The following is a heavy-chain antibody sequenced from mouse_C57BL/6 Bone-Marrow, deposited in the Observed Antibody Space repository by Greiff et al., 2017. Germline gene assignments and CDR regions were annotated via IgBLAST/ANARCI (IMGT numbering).Heavy chain of an antibody. D-gene: IGHD1-1*01. Sequence: QVQLKQPGAELVKPGASVKLSCKASGYAFTSYWMHWVKQRPGRGLEWIGRIDPNSGGTKYNEKFKSKATLTVDKPSSTAYMQLSSLTSEDSAVYYCASELLRSFDYWGQGTTLTVSS. CDR1: GYAFTSYW. J-gene: IGHJ2*01. V-gene: IGHV1-72*01. CDR3: ASELLRSFDY. CDR2: IDPNSGGT.